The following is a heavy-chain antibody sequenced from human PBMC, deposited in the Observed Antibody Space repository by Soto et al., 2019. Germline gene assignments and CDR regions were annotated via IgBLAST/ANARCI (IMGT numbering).Heavy chain of an antibody. D-gene: IGHD5-12*01. J-gene: IGHJ4*02. CDR2: ISGSGGST. Sequence: GGSLRLSCAASGFTFSSYAMSWVRQAPGKGLEWVSAISGSGGSTYYADSVKGRFTISRDNSKNTLYLQMNSLRAEDTAVYYCAKDYAVLRSGYDSFDYWGQGTLVTVSS. CDR1: GFTFSSYA. V-gene: IGHV3-23*01. CDR3: AKDYAVLRSGYDSFDY.